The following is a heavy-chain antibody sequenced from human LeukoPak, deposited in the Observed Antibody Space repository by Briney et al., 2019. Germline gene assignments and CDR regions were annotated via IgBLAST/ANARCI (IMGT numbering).Heavy chain of an antibody. CDR1: GYTFTSHY. D-gene: IGHD3-3*01. Sequence: GASVKVSCKSSGYTFTSHYMHWVRQAPGQGLEWMGWINPNSGGTNYAQKFQGRVTMTRDTSISTAYMELSRLRSDDTAVYYCASGAQVLRFLEWLSDYYYYMDVWGKGTTVTVSS. V-gene: IGHV1-2*02. CDR2: INPNSGGT. J-gene: IGHJ6*03. CDR3: ASGAQVLRFLEWLSDYYYYMDV.